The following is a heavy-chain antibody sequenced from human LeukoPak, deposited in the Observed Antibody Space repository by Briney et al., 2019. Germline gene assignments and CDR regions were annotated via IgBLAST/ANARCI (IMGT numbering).Heavy chain of an antibody. V-gene: IGHV3-53*05. CDR3: ARDMDGLNAFDI. D-gene: IGHD3/OR15-3a*01. CDR2: IYSGGST. J-gene: IGHJ3*02. Sequence: GGSLRPSCAASGFTVSSNYMNWVRQAPGKGLECVSVIYSGGSTYYADSVKGRFTISRDKSKNTLYLQMNSLRAEDTAVYYCARDMDGLNAFDIWGQGTMVTVSS. CDR1: GFTVSSNY.